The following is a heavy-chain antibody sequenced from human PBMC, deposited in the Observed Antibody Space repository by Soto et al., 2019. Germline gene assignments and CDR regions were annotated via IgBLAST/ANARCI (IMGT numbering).Heavy chain of an antibody. CDR3: ARESIDYGKGAFDI. CDR1: GGTFSSYA. V-gene: IGHV1-69*10. Sequence: ASVKVSCKASGGTFSSYAISWVRQAPGQGREWMGGIIPILGIANYAQKFQGRVTITADKSTSTAYMELSSLRSEDTAVYYCARESIDYGKGAFDIWGQGTMVTVSS. J-gene: IGHJ3*02. CDR2: IIPILGIA. D-gene: IGHD4-17*01.